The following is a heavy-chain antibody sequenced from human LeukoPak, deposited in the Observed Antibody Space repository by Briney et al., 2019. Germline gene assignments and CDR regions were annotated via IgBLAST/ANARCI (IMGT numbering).Heavy chain of an antibody. J-gene: IGHJ3*02. CDR1: GYTFTSNY. D-gene: IGHD6-13*01. Sequence: ASVKVSCKAFGYTFTSNYMHWVRQAPGQGPEWMGVISPSGGSTTYAQKFQGRVTMTEDTSTDTAYMELSSLRSEDTAVYYCATDRQLGGGFLYAFDIWGQGTMVTVSS. CDR3: ATDRQLGGGFLYAFDI. V-gene: IGHV1-46*01. CDR2: ISPSGGST.